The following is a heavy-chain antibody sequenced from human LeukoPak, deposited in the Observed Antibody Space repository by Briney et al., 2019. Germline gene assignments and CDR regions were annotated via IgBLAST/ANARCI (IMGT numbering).Heavy chain of an antibody. V-gene: IGHV4-4*02. CDR1: GGSITTTNF. J-gene: IGHJ5*02. D-gene: IGHD1-26*01. CDR2: ISLRGRT. Sequence: PSETLSLTCGVSGGSITTTNFWSWVRQPPGGGLEWIGEISLRGRTQYNPSLKSRVNISIDESKNHLSLSLASVTAADTAVYYCSRESGPYCPFGHWGQGALVAVTS. CDR3: SRESGPYCPFGH.